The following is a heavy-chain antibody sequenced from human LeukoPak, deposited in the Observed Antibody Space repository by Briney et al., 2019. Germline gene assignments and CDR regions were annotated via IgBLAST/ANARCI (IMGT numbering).Heavy chain of an antibody. Sequence: PGGSLRLSCAAPGFTFSRSAMHWVRQAPGKGLEWVAVISNDGSNKDYADSVKGRFTISRDNSKNTLYVQMNSLRVEDTAVYYCVLGHYGGLFDNWGQGTLVTVSS. V-gene: IGHV3-30*03. CDR2: ISNDGSNK. CDR3: VLGHYGGLFDN. D-gene: IGHD4-23*01. J-gene: IGHJ4*02. CDR1: GFTFSRSA.